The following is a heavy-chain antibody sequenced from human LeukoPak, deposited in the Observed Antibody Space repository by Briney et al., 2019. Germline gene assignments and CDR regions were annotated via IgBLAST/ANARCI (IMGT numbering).Heavy chain of an antibody. Sequence: GGSLRLSCAASGFTVSSNYMSWVRQAPGKGLEWVSVIDSGGSTYYADSVKGRFTISRDNSKNTLYLQMNSLRAEDTAVYYCASESRFGFGDSALYYYYYYMDVWGKGTTVTVSS. D-gene: IGHD3-10*01. J-gene: IGHJ6*03. CDR2: IDSGGST. CDR1: GFTVSSNY. V-gene: IGHV3-53*01. CDR3: ASESRFGFGDSALYYYYYYMDV.